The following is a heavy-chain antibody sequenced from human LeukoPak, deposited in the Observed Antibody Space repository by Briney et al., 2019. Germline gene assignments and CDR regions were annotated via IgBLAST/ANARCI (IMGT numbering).Heavy chain of an antibody. CDR3: AKDARSFGGTYFDY. CDR1: GFTFSSYD. J-gene: IGHJ4*02. CDR2: ISDSGGST. D-gene: IGHD4-23*01. V-gene: IGHV3-23*01. Sequence: GGSLRLSCAASGFTFSSYDMSWVRQAPGKGLEWVSSISDSGGSTYFVDSVKGRFTISRDTSKTTLYLQMNSLRAEDTAIYYCAKDARSFGGTYFDYWGQGIQVTVSS.